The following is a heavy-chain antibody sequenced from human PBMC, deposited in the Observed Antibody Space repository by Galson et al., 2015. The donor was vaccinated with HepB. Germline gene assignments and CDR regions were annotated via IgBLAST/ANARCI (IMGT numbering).Heavy chain of an antibody. J-gene: IGHJ3*02. CDR1: GYTFTSYY. CDR3: ATEGYCSSTSCYGGDDAFDI. V-gene: IGHV1-2*04. CDR2: INPNSGGT. D-gene: IGHD2-2*01. Sequence: SVKVSCKASGYTFTSYYMHWVRQAPGQGLEWMGWINPNSGGTNYAQKFQGWVTMTRDTSISTAYMELSRLRSDDTAVYYCATEGYCSSTSCYGGDDAFDIWGQGTMVTVSS.